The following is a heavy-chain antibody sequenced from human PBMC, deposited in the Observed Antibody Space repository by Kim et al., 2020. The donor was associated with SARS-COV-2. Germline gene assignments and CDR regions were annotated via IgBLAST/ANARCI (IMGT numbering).Heavy chain of an antibody. CDR2: INHSGST. Sequence: SETLSLTCAVYGGSFSGYYWSWIRQPPGKGLEWIGEINHSGSTNYNPSLKSRVTISVDTSKNQFSLKLSSVTAADTAVYYCARGLPKKTIVVVPAAIRVSWYFDLWGRGTLVTVSS. D-gene: IGHD2-2*02. CDR3: ARGLPKKTIVVVPAAIRVSWYFDL. V-gene: IGHV4-34*01. J-gene: IGHJ2*01. CDR1: GGSFSGYY.